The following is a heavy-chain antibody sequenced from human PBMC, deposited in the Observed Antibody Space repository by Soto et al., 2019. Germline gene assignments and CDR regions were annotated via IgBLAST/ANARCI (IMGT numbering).Heavy chain of an antibody. CDR1: GFTFSSYG. D-gene: IGHD5-12*01. V-gene: IGHV3-33*01. CDR2: IWYDGSNK. Sequence: ESGGGVVQPGRSLRLSCAASGFTFSSYGMHWVRQAPGKGLEWVAVIWYDGSNKYYADSVKGRFTISRDNSKNTLYLQMNSLRAEDTAVYYCARDPNSGYLYYFDYWGQGTLVTVSS. J-gene: IGHJ4*02. CDR3: ARDPNSGYLYYFDY.